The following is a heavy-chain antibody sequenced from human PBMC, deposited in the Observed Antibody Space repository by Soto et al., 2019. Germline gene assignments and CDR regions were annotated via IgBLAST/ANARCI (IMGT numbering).Heavy chain of an antibody. CDR3: ARGGGLLPSYAFDI. CDR1: GFTFSDYY. CDR2: ISSSSSYT. D-gene: IGHD3-22*01. Sequence: GGSLRLSCAASGFTFSDYYMSWIRQAPGKGLEWVSYISSSSSYTNYADSVKGRFTISRDNAKNSLYRQMNSLRAEDTAVYYCARGGGLLPSYAFDIWGQGTMVTVSS. J-gene: IGHJ3*02. V-gene: IGHV3-11*06.